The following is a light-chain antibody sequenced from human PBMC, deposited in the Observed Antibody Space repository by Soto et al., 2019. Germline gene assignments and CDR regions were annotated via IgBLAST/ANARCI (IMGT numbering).Light chain of an antibody. CDR3: QQYNNWPFS. Sequence: EILMTQSPATLSVSPGERATLSCRASQSVSTNFAWYQQKSGQSPRLLIYDVSIRATGVPARFSATGSETDFTLTISGLQSEDSAVYFCQQYNNWPFSFGQGTRLEIK. V-gene: IGKV3-15*01. CDR2: DVS. CDR1: QSVSTN. J-gene: IGKJ5*01.